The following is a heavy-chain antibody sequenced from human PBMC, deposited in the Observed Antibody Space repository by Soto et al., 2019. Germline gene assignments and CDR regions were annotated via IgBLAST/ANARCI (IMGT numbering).Heavy chain of an antibody. CDR1: GGSISSGGYY. CDR2: IYYSGST. CDR3: ARGGTYYDFWSGYYRDYYGMDV. D-gene: IGHD3-3*01. J-gene: IGHJ6*02. V-gene: IGHV4-31*03. Sequence: SETLSLTCTVSGGSISSGGYYWSWIRQHPGKGLEWIGYIYYSGSTYYNPSLKSRVTMSVDTSKNQFSLKLSSVTAADTAVYYCARGGTYYDFWSGYYRDYYGMDVWGQGPTVTVSS.